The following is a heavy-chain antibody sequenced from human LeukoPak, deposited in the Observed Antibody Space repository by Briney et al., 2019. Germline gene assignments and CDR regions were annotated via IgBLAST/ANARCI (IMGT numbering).Heavy chain of an antibody. CDR2: IIPILGIA. V-gene: IGHV1-69*04. J-gene: IGHJ4*02. CDR1: GGTFSSYA. Sequence: SVKVSCKASGGTFSSYAISWVRQAPGQGLEWMGRIIPILGIANYAQKFQGRVTITADKSTSTVYMELSSLRSEDTAVYYCASSITMIVVVPLFYWGQGTLVTVSS. D-gene: IGHD3-22*01. CDR3: ASSITMIVVVPLFY.